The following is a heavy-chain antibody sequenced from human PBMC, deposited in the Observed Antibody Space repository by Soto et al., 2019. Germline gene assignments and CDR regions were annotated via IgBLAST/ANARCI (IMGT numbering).Heavy chain of an antibody. Sequence: QVQLVQSGAEVKKPGASVKVSCKASGYTFTSYGISWVRQAPGQGLEWMGWISAYNGNTNYAQKLQGRVTITTDTSTSRAYMEPRSLRSDDTAVYDCASGLGVAGTHGVWGQGTPGTVSS. V-gene: IGHV1-18*01. CDR2: ISAYNGNT. D-gene: IGHD6-19*01. CDR1: GYTFTSYG. J-gene: IGHJ4*02. CDR3: ASGLGVAGTHGV.